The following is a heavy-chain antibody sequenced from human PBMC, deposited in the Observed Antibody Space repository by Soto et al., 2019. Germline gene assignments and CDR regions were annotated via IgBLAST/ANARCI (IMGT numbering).Heavy chain of an antibody. CDR2: INHSGST. CDR1: GGSFSGYY. V-gene: IGHV4-34*01. J-gene: IGHJ4*02. CDR3: ARGGIAAAGTDPNDY. D-gene: IGHD6-13*01. Sequence: QVQLQQWGAGLLKPSETLSLTCAVYGGSFSGYYWSWIRQPPGTGLEWIGEINHSGSTNYHPSLKSRVTISVDTSKNQFSPKLRSVTAADTAVYYCARGGIAAAGTDPNDYWGQGTLVTVSS.